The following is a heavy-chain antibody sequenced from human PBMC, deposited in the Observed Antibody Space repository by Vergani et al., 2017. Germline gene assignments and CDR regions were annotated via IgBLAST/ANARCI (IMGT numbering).Heavy chain of an antibody. J-gene: IGHJ4*02. CDR3: AGDKAYDDDSSGYYWLGYFDY. D-gene: IGHD3-22*01. V-gene: IGHV4-59*01. CDR1: GGSISSYY. CDR2: IYYSGST. Sequence: QVQLQESGPGLVKPSETLSLTCTVSGGSISSYYWSWIRQPPGKGLEWIGYIYYSGSTNYNPSLKSRVTRSVDTSKNQFSLKLSSVTAADTAVYYCAGDKAYDDDSSGYYWLGYFDYWGQGTLVTVSS.